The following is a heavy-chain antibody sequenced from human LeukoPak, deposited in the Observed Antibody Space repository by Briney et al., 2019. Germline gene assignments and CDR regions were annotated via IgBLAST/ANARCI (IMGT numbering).Heavy chain of an antibody. CDR3: ARSLYNSGWAIDY. CDR1: GFTFSTYY. Sequence: AGGSLGLSCTASGFTFSTYYMAWVRQAPGKGLEWVANIRQDGSGKFYADSVKGRFTISRDNAKNSLFLQMNSLRAEDTAVYFCARSLYNSGWAIDYWGQGTLVTVSS. CDR2: IRQDGSGK. V-gene: IGHV3-7*01. J-gene: IGHJ4*02. D-gene: IGHD6-19*01.